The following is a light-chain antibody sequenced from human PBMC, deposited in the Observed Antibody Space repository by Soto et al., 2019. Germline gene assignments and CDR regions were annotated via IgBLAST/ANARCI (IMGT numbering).Light chain of an antibody. Sequence: QLVLTQSPSASASLGASVKLTCTLSSGHSSYAIAWHQQQPEKGPRYLMKLNSDGSHSKGDGIPDRFSGSSSGAERYLTISRLQSEDEADYYCQTWGTGIRLFGGGTQLTVL. V-gene: IGLV4-69*01. CDR1: SGHSSYA. J-gene: IGLJ2*01. CDR3: QTWGTGIRL. CDR2: LNSDGSH.